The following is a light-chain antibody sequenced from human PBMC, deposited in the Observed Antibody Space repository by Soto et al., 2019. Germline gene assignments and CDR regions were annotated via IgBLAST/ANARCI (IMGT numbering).Light chain of an antibody. V-gene: IGKV3-20*01. CDR2: GAS. CDR1: QSVSSSY. Sequence: EIVLTQSPGTLSLSPGERATLSCRASQSVSSSYLAWYQQKPGQAPRLLIYGASSRATGIPDRFSGSGSGTDFTLTITRLEPEDFAVYYCQQYGSSPRFTFGPGTIVDI. J-gene: IGKJ3*01. CDR3: QQYGSSPRFT.